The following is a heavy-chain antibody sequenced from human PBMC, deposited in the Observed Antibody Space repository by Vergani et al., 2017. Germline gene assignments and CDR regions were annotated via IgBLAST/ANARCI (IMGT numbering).Heavy chain of an antibody. D-gene: IGHD2-15*01. CDR1: GDSFRSNKW. Sequence: QVQLQESGPGLVKPPGTLSLTCAVSGDSFRSNKWWTWVRQSPGKTLEWIGEISHSGSTNYNPSLKGRVTLSLDTSKNQFSLRLSSVTAADTAVDYCARGPKSYCGGGSCFSVWGAFDIWGRGTTVTVSS. J-gene: IGHJ3*02. CDR2: ISHSGST. V-gene: IGHV4-4*03. CDR3: ARGPKSYCGGGSCFSVWGAFDI.